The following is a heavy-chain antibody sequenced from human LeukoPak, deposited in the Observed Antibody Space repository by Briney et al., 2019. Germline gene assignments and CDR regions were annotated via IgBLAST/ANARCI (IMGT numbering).Heavy chain of an antibody. Sequence: ASVKVSCKVSGYTLTELSMHWVRQAPGKGLEWMGGFDPEDGETIYAQKFQGRVTMTEDTSTDTAYMELSSLRSEDTAVYYCLAYDILTGYYGAWELWGQGNLVTVSS. D-gene: IGHD3-9*01. V-gene: IGHV1-24*01. CDR3: LAYDILTGYYGAWEL. CDR2: FDPEDGET. J-gene: IGHJ4*02. CDR1: GYTLTELS.